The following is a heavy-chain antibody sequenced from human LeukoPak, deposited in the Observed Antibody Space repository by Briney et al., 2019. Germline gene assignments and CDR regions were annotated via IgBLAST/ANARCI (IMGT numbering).Heavy chain of an antibody. CDR3: AKPAPDYYGRAFYYYGLDV. V-gene: IGHV3-21*04. J-gene: IGHJ6*02. CDR2: ISSSSSYI. D-gene: IGHD3-22*01. Sequence: PGGSLRLSCAASGFTFSSNTMNWVRQAPGKGLEWVSSISSSSSYIYYADSVKGRFTISRDNSKNTLYLQMNSLRAEDTAVYYCAKPAPDYYGRAFYYYGLDVWGQGTTVTVSS. CDR1: GFTFSSNT.